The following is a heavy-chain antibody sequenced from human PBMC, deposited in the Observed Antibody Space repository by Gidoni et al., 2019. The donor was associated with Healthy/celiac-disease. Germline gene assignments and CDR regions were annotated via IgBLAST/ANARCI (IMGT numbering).Heavy chain of an antibody. CDR1: GGTFSSYA. V-gene: IGHV1-69*01. J-gene: IGHJ5*02. CDR3: AVDIVVVPAAIGRGFGFDP. D-gene: IGHD2-2*02. CDR2: IIPIVGTA. Sequence: QVQLVQSGAEVKKPGSSVKVSCKASGGTFSSYAISWVRQAPGQGLEWMGGIIPIVGTANYAQKFQGRVTITADESTSTAYMELSSLRSEDTAVYYCAVDIVVVPAAIGRGFGFDPWGQGTLVTVSS.